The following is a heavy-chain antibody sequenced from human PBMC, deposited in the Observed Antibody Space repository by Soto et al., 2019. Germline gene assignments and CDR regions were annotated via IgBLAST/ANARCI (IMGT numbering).Heavy chain of an antibody. CDR1: GFTFSSYG. CDR3: XRXXXTRYSYGSFGYGMDV. V-gene: IGHV3-33*01. J-gene: IGHJ6*02. Sequence: QVQLVESGGGVVQPGRSLRLSCAASGFTFSSYGMHWVRQAPGKGLEWVAVIWYDGSNKYYADSVKGRFTISRDNSKNTLYLXXXXXXAEXTXXYYXXRXXXTRYSYGSFGYGMDVWGQGTTVTVSS. CDR2: IWYDGSNK. D-gene: IGHD5-18*01.